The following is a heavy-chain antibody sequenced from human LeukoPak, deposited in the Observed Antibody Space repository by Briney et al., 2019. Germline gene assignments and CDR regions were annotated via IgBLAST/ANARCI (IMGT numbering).Heavy chain of an antibody. Sequence: ASVKVSCKASGYTFTDYYIHWVRQAPGQGLEWMGWIDPNSGGTNYAQKFQGRVTMTRDTSISTAYMEMSRLRSDDTAVYYCARISRDGYNGDYMDVWGKGTTVTISS. V-gene: IGHV1-2*02. J-gene: IGHJ6*03. D-gene: IGHD5-24*01. CDR2: IDPNSGGT. CDR1: GYTFTDYY. CDR3: ARISRDGYNGDYMDV.